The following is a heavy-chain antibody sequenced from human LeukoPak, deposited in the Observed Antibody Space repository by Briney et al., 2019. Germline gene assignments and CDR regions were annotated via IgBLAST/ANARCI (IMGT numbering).Heavy chain of an antibody. J-gene: IGHJ6*03. CDR1: GGTFSSYA. V-gene: IGHV1-69*01. CDR2: IIPIFGTA. D-gene: IGHD6-13*01. Sequence: ASVKVSCKASGGTFSSYAISWVRQAPGQGLEWMGGIIPIFGTANYAQKFQGRVTITADESTSTAYMELSSLRSEDTAVYYCARTGSWNPTHYYYYYYMDVWGKGTTVTVSS. CDR3: ARTGSWNPTHYYYYYYMDV.